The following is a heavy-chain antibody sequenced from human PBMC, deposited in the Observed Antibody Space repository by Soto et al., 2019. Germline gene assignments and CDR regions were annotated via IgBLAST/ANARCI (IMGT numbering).Heavy chain of an antibody. CDR1: GFTFSNYW. CDR2: INSDGSTT. V-gene: IGHV3-74*01. Sequence: LRLSCEASGFTFSNYWMHWVRQVPGKGLVWVSRINSDGSTTSYEDSVMGRFTISRDNVKNMLYLQMNSLRPEDTAIYYCARWAGGMDVWGQGTTVTVSS. J-gene: IGHJ6*02. CDR3: ARWAGGMDV.